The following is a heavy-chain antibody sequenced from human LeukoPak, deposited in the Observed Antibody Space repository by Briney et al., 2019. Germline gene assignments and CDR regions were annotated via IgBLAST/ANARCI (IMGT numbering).Heavy chain of an antibody. CDR2: ISNIDTTI. Sequence: AGGSLRLSCEASGFTFSSYEMNWVRQAPGKGLEWVSYISNIDTTIYYADSVKGRFTISRDNAKNSLYLQMNSLRAEDTALYYRAREGAGIMIRGVILDYWGQGTLVTVSS. J-gene: IGHJ4*02. CDR1: GFTFSSYE. CDR3: AREGAGIMIRGVILDY. D-gene: IGHD3-10*01. V-gene: IGHV3-48*03.